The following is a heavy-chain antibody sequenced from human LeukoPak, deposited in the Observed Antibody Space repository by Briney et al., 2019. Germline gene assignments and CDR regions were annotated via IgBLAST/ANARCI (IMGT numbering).Heavy chain of an antibody. Sequence: GGSLRLSCAASGFTFDDYGMSWVRQAPGKGLEWVSGINWNGGSTGYADSVKGRFTISRDNAKNSLYLQMNSLRAEDTALYYCARDFFKVTRYYFDYWGQGTLVTVSS. CDR3: ARDFFKVTRYYFDY. D-gene: IGHD2-21*02. J-gene: IGHJ4*02. V-gene: IGHV3-20*04. CDR1: GFTFDDYG. CDR2: INWNGGST.